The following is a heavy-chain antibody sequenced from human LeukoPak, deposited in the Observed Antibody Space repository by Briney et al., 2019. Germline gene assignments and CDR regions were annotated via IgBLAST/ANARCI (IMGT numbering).Heavy chain of an antibody. Sequence: PGGSLSLSWAPSRFTSCNYGMKWVRQAPGKGLEWVAVIWSDASNTYHADSVKGRFTISRDNSKNTLYLQMNSLRAEDTAVYYCARERGGLHYFDYWGQGTLVTVSS. D-gene: IGHD2-15*01. J-gene: IGHJ4*02. CDR2: IWSDASNT. V-gene: IGHV3-33*01. CDR3: ARERGGLHYFDY. CDR1: RFTSCNYG.